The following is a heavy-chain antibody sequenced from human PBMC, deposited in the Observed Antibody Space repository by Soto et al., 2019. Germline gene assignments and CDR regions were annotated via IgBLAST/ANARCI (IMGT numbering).Heavy chain of an antibody. CDR1: GGSISSSSYY. D-gene: IGHD1-26*01. CDR3: ARGPPIVGNTTPLDS. Sequence: PSETLSLTCTVSGGSISSSSYYWGWIRQPPGKGLEWIGSIYYAGSTKYNPSLERRVTISVDTSQNQFALTLTSVTAADTAVYFCARGPPIVGNTTPLDSWGRGTLVTVSS. CDR2: IYYAGST. V-gene: IGHV4-39*06. J-gene: IGHJ4*02.